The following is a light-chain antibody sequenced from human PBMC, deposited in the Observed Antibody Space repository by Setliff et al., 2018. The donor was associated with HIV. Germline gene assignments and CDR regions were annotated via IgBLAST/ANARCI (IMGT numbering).Light chain of an antibody. CDR2: WAS. CDR1: QSVFYSSNNKNY. J-gene: IGKJ4*01. CDR3: QQYFTTPLT. V-gene: IGKV4-1*01. Sequence: DIVMTQSPDSLAVSLGERATINCKSSQSVFYSSNNKNYLAWYQHKPGQTPKLLIYWASTRESGVPDRFSGSGSGTDFTLTISSLQAEDVAVYSCQQYFTTPLTVGGGTKVDIK.